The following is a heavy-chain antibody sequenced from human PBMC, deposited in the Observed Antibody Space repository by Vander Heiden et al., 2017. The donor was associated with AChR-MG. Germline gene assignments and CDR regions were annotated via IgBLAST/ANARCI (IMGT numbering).Heavy chain of an antibody. CDR1: GGTFRSYA. Sequence: QVQLVQSGAEVKKPGSSVKVSCKASGGTFRSYAISWVRPAPGQGLEWMGGIIPIFGTANYAQKFQGRVTITADESTSTAYMELSSLRSEDTAVYYCARGIQLWTSEADYFDYWGQGTLVTVSS. J-gene: IGHJ4*02. D-gene: IGHD5-18*01. CDR2: IIPIFGTA. V-gene: IGHV1-69*01. CDR3: ARGIQLWTSEADYFDY.